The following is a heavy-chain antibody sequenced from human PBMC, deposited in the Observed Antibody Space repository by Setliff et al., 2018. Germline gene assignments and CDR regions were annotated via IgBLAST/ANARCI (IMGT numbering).Heavy chain of an antibody. J-gene: IGHJ6*03. Sequence: SQTLSLTCTVSGGSISTNTYFWGWVRQPPGKGLEWIGNTYYSGDTYYNPSLKSRVTISVDTSRNQFSLKLSSVTATDTAIYYCARHVGIRGRGYNYYYYYMDVWGKGTTVTVSS. V-gene: IGHV4-39*01. CDR2: TYYSGDT. D-gene: IGHD3-10*01. CDR3: ARHVGIRGRGYNYYYYYMDV. CDR1: GGSISTNTYF.